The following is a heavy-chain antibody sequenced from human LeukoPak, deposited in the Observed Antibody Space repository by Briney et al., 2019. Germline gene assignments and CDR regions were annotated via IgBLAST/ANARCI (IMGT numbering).Heavy chain of an antibody. J-gene: IGHJ3*02. Sequence: GGSLRLPCVVSGFTFSDYYMSWIRQAPGKGLEWVSYISSGSDYTNYVDSVKGRFTISRDNAKNSLYLQMNSLRAEDTAVYYCARTRYCDGITCSPYASAIWGQGTMVTVSS. D-gene: IGHD2-2*01. CDR3: ARTRYCDGITCSPYASAI. CDR2: ISSGSDYT. CDR1: GFTFSDYY. V-gene: IGHV3-11*06.